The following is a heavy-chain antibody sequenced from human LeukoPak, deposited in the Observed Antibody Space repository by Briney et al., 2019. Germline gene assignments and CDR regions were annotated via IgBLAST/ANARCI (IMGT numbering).Heavy chain of an antibody. Sequence: PGRSLRLSCAASGFTFDDYAMRWVRQAPGKGLEWVSGISWNSGSIGYADSVKGRFTISRDNAKNSLYLQMNSLRAEDTALYYCAKSDYYDSSGGRAFDIWGQGTMVTVSS. V-gene: IGHV3-9*01. D-gene: IGHD3-22*01. CDR1: GFTFDDYA. CDR3: AKSDYYDSSGGRAFDI. J-gene: IGHJ3*02. CDR2: ISWNSGSI.